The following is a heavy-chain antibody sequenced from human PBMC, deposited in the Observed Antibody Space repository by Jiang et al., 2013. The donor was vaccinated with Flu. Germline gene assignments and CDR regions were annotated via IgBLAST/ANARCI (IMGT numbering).Heavy chain of an antibody. V-gene: IGHV3-30*01. CDR3: ARDPSVAGGIGRWFGELFNPGPHDKEYYFDY. J-gene: IGHJ4*02. CDR1: GFTFSSYA. Sequence: RLSCAASGFTFSSYAMHWVRQAPGKGLEWVAVISYDGSNKYYADSVKGRFTISRDNSKNTLYLQMNSLRAEDTAVYYCARDPSVAGGIGRWFGELFNPGPHDKEYYFDYWGQGTLVTVSS. D-gene: IGHD3-10*01. CDR2: ISYDGSNK.